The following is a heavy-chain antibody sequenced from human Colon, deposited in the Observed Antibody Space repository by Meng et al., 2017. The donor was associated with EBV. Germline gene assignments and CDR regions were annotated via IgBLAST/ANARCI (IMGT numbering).Heavy chain of an antibody. CDR2: IYHSGTT. D-gene: IGHD4-17*01. V-gene: IGHV4-4*02. Sequence: GQLQDSRPGLVKPSGTLYLPCAVSGDSISNNWWSWVRQPPGKGLEWIGEIYHSGTTNYNPSLRSRVTISVDKSKNQFSLQLTSVTAADTAVYYCARNGDYNPGLYWGQGTLVTVSS. CDR1: GDSISNNW. CDR3: ARNGDYNPGLY. J-gene: IGHJ4*02.